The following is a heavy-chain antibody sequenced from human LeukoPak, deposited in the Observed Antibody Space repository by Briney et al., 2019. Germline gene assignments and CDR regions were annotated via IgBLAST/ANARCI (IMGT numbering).Heavy chain of an antibody. J-gene: IGHJ4*02. V-gene: IGHV3-23*01. CDR2: ISGSGNTT. CDR3: AETSTIGGAGSFDY. D-gene: IGHD5/OR15-5a*01. CDR1: GFTFSNYA. Sequence: PGGSLRLSCAASGFTFSNYAMSWVRQAPGKGLEWVSTISGSGNTTYYADSVQGRFTISRDNSKDTLYLQMNSLRAEDTALYYCAETSTIGGAGSFDYWGQGTLVTVSS.